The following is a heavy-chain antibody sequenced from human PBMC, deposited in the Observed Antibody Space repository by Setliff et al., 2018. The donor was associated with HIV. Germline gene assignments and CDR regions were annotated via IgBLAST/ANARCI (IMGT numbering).Heavy chain of an antibody. V-gene: IGHV1-69*05. Sequence: ASVQVSCKAPGGPFSSHAINWVRQAAGQGLEWMGRFIPMFGSTKYAQKFQGRVTITRDTSASTAYMELSSLRSEDTAVYYCARDPTVVRSYYYYGMDVWGQGTTVTVSS. J-gene: IGHJ6*02. CDR2: FIPMFGST. D-gene: IGHD2-15*01. CDR3: ARDPTVVRSYYYYGMDV. CDR1: GGPFSSHA.